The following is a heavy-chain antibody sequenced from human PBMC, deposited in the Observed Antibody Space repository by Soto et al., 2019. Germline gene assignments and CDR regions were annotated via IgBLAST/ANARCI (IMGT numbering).Heavy chain of an antibody. Sequence: SETLSLTCAVSGGSISSTNWCSWGRDPPGKGLEWIGEIYYSGSTNYNPSLKIRVTISVDTSKNQFSLKLSSVTAADTAVYYCARGPIADYGDYKFDYWGQGTLVTVSS. CDR1: GGSISSTNW. CDR3: ARGPIADYGDYKFDY. CDR2: IYYSGST. D-gene: IGHD4-17*01. V-gene: IGHV4-4*02. J-gene: IGHJ4*02.